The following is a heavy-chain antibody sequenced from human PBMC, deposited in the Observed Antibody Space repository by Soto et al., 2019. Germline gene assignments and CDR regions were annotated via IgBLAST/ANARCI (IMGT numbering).Heavy chain of an antibody. Sequence: GASVKVSCKASGYTFTSYYMHWVRQAPGQGLEWMGIINPSGGSTSYAQKFQGRVTMTRDTSTSTVYMELSSLRSEDTAVYYCARDGEDYYDSSGYTPLYYYGMDVWGQGTTVTVSS. CDR1: GYTFTSYY. CDR3: ARDGEDYYDSSGYTPLYYYGMDV. J-gene: IGHJ6*02. D-gene: IGHD3-22*01. V-gene: IGHV1-46*01. CDR2: INPSGGST.